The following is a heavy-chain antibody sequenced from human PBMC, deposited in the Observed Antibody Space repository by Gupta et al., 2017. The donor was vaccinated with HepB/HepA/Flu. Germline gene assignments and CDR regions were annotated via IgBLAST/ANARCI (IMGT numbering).Heavy chain of an antibody. J-gene: IGHJ4*02. V-gene: IGHV1-2*04. Sequence: QVQLVPSGAEVKKPGASVKVSCKASGYTFTGYYMHWVRQATGQGLEWMGWINPNSGGTNYAQKFQGWVTMTRDTSISTAYMELSRLRSDDTAVYYCARDVGRDGYNWGGNFDYWGQGTLVTVSS. D-gene: IGHD5-24*01. CDR3: ARDVGRDGYNWGGNFDY. CDR1: GYTFTGYY. CDR2: INPNSGGT.